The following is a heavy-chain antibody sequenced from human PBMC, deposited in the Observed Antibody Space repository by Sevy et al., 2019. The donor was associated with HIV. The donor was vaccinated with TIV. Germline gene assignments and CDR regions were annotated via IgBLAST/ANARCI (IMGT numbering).Heavy chain of an antibody. V-gene: IGHV4-38-2*01. D-gene: IGHD3-10*01. CDR1: GYPISSGYY. CDR3: ARMDGSGSYPNWFDP. CDR2: IYHSGST. Sequence: SETLSLTCAVSGYPISSGYYWGWIRQPPGKGLEWIGSIYHSGSTYYNPSLKSRVTISVDTSKNQFSLKLSSVTAADTAVYYCARMDGSGSYPNWFDPWGQGTLVTVSS. J-gene: IGHJ5*02.